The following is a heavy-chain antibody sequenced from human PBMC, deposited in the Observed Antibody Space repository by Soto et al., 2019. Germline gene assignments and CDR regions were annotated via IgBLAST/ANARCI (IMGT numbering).Heavy chain of an antibody. Sequence: ASVKVSCKASGYTFTSYDINWVRQATGQGLEWMGWMNPNSGNTGYAQKFQGRVTMTRNTSISTAYMELSSLRSEDTAVYYCATEGYYGDYDLYYQRWGQGTLVTVSS. J-gene: IGHJ4*02. CDR1: GYTFTSYD. CDR3: ATEGYYGDYDLYYQR. V-gene: IGHV1-8*01. CDR2: MNPNSGNT. D-gene: IGHD4-17*01.